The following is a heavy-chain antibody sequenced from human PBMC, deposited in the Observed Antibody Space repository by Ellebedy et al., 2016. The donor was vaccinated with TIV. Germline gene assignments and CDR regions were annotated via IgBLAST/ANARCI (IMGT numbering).Heavy chain of an antibody. CDR1: GYTFTGYY. CDR3: ARGGYYDSSGYYSFDY. J-gene: IGHJ4*02. Sequence: ASVKVSCXASGYTFTGYYMHWVRQAPGQGLEWMGIINPSGGSTSYAQKFQGRVTMTRDTSTSTVYMELSSLRSEDTAVYYCARGGYYDSSGYYSFDYWGQGTLVTVSS. V-gene: IGHV1-46*01. CDR2: INPSGGST. D-gene: IGHD3-22*01.